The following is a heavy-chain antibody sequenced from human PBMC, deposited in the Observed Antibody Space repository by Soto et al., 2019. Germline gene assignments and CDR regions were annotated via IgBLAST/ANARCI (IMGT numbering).Heavy chain of an antibody. CDR3: AKDLPWRGAEDAFDI. D-gene: IGHD1-1*01. CDR1: GFTFSSYA. J-gene: IGHJ3*02. CDR2: ISGSGGST. Sequence: EVQLLESGGGLVQHGGSLRLSCAASGFTFSSYAMSWVRQAPGKGLEWVSAISGSGGSTYYADSVKGRFTTSRDNSKKTLYLQMNSLRAEDTAVYYCAKDLPWRGAEDAFDIWGQGTMVTVSS. V-gene: IGHV3-23*01.